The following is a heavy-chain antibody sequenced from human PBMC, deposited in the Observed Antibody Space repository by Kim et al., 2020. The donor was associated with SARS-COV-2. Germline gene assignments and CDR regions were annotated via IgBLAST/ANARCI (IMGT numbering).Heavy chain of an antibody. J-gene: IGHJ4*02. CDR3: ARNPYGDYPFDY. Sequence: GGSLRLSCAASGFTFSSCAMHWVRQAPGKGLEWVAVISYDASNKYYADSVKGRFTISRDNYKNTLYLEMNSLRVEDTAVYYCARNPYGDYPFDYWGQGTLVTVSS. V-gene: IGHV3-30*04. D-gene: IGHD4-17*01. CDR1: GFTFSSCA. CDR2: ISYDASNK.